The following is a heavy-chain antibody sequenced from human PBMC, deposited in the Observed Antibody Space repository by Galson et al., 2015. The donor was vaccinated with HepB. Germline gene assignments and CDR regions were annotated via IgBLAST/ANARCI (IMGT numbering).Heavy chain of an antibody. CDR1: GFTFTRYA. CDR2: ITSSSGKT. V-gene: IGHV3-23*01. Sequence: SLRLSCAASGFTFTRYAMTWVRQAPGKGLEWVASITSSSGKTYYTDSVKGRFTISRDNSKNTLFLQLNSLRAEDTAVYYCAKDGIMVANNPYHFHYWGQGTLVTVSS. D-gene: IGHD2-15*01. J-gene: IGHJ4*02. CDR3: AKDGIMVANNPYHFHY.